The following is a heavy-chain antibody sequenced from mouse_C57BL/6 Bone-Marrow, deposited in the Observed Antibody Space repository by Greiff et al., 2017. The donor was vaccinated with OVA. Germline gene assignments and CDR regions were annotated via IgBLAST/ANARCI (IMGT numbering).Heavy chain of an antibody. J-gene: IGHJ2*01. CDR2: IYPGDGDT. Sequence: VQLQQSGPELVKPGASVKISCKASGYAFSSSWMNWVKQRPGKGLEWIGRIYPGDGDTNYNGKFKGKATLTADKSSSTAYMQLSSLTSEDSAVYFCARREGSSQYYFDYWGQGTTLTVSS. D-gene: IGHD1-1*01. CDR1: GYAFSSSW. V-gene: IGHV1-82*01. CDR3: ARREGSSQYYFDY.